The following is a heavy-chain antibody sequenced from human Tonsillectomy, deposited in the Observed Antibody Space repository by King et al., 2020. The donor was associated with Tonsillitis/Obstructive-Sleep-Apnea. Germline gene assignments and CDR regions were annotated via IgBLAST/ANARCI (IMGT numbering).Heavy chain of an antibody. D-gene: IGHD2-8*01. Sequence: VQLQQSGPGLVKPSQTLSLTCAISGDSVSSNSAAWNWIRQSPSRGLEWLGRTYYRSKWYNDYAVSVRSRITINPETSKNQFSLQLNSLTPEDTAVYYCAREQGCTNGVCYTRLFDYRGQGTLVTVSS. CDR2: TYYRSKWYN. J-gene: IGHJ4*02. CDR1: GDSVSSNSAA. CDR3: AREQGCTNGVCYTRLFDY. V-gene: IGHV6-1*01.